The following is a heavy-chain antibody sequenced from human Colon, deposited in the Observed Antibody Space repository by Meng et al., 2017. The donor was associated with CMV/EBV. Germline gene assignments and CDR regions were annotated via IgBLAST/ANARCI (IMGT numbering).Heavy chain of an antibody. D-gene: IGHD1-26*01. CDR1: VYTFSDYH. V-gene: IGHV1-2*02. CDR2: INSNSGAT. J-gene: IGHJ4*02. Sequence: VQLVQSGAEVKKPGTSVKVSCKASVYTFSDYHRHWVRQAPGQGLEWMGWINSNSGATDYAQKFQGRLTMTRDTSITTVYMELSSLRSDDTAVYYCARDPSGSRVPFDYWGQGSLVTVSS. CDR3: ARDPSGSRVPFDY.